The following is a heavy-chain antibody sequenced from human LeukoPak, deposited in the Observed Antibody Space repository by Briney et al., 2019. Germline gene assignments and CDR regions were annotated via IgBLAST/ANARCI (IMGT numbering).Heavy chain of an antibody. J-gene: IGHJ5*02. CDR1: GGTFSSYA. CDR2: IIPIFGTA. D-gene: IGHD2-15*01. V-gene: IGHV1-69*13. CDR3: ARGGRVRGIARGWFDP. Sequence: SVNVSCKASGGTFSSYAISWVRQAPGQGLEWMGGIIPIFGTANYAQKFQGRVTITADESTSTAYMELSSLRSEDTAVYYCARGGRVRGIARGWFDPWGQGALVTVSS.